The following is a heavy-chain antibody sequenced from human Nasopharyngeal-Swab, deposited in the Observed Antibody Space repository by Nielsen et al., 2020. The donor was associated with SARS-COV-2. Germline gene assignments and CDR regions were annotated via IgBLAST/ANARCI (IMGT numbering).Heavy chain of an antibody. D-gene: IGHD3-3*01. Sequence: LRLSCTVSGGSISSGDYYWSWIRQPPGKGLEWIGYIYYSGSTYYNPSLKSRVTISVDTSKNQFSLKLSSVTAADPAVYYCAREKNDFWSGSPGAYYFDYWGQGTLVTVSS. CDR2: IYYSGST. CDR3: AREKNDFWSGSPGAYYFDY. J-gene: IGHJ4*02. CDR1: GGSISSGDYY. V-gene: IGHV4-30-4*01.